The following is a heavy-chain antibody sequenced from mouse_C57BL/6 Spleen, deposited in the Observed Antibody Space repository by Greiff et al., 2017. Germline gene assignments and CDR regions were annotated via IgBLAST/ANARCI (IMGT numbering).Heavy chain of an antibody. Sequence: EVHLVESGGGLVKPGGSLKLSCAASGFTFSDYGTHWVRQAPEKGLEWVAYISSGSSTIYYADTGKGRFTTSRDNAKNTLFLQMTSLRSDDTAMYYCARDDGYLFDYCRQGTTLTVSS. D-gene: IGHD2-3*01. CDR1: GFTFSDYG. J-gene: IGHJ2*01. CDR3: ARDDGYLFDY. V-gene: IGHV5-17*01. CDR2: ISSGSSTI.